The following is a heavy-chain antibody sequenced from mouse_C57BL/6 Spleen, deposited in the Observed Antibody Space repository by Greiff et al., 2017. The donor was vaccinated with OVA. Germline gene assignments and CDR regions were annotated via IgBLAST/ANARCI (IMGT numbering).Heavy chain of an antibody. D-gene: IGHD1-1*01. CDR3: ARRDGSSYWYFDV. J-gene: IGHJ1*03. Sequence: QVQLQQPGAELVQPGASVKLSCKASGYTFTSYWMQWVKQRPGQGLEWIGEIDPSDSYTNYNQKFKGKATLTVDTSSSTAYMQLSSLTSEDSAVYYCARRDGSSYWYFDVWGTGTTVTVSS. V-gene: IGHV1-50*01. CDR1: GYTFTSYW. CDR2: IDPSDSYT.